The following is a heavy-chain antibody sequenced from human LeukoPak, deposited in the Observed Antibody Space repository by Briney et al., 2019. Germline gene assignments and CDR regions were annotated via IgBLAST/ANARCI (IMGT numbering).Heavy chain of an antibody. CDR2: IYYSGST. V-gene: IGHV4-59*08. D-gene: IGHD3-3*01. CDR1: GGSSSSYY. Sequence: PSETLSLTCTVSGGSSSSYYWSWIRQPPGKGLEWIGYIYYSGSTNYNPSLKSRVTISVDTSKNQFSLKLSSVTAADTAVYYCARQYDFWSGWLDPWGQGTLVTVSS. CDR3: ARQYDFWSGWLDP. J-gene: IGHJ5*02.